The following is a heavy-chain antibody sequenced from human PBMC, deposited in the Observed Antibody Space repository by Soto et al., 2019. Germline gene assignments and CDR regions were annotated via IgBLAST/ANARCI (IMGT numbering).Heavy chain of an antibody. J-gene: IGHJ5*02. D-gene: IGHD6-13*01. CDR1: GYTFTSYD. V-gene: IGHV1-18*01. CDR3: ARFTSASGGWFDP. CDR2: IRAYNGDT. Sequence: QVQLVQSGAEVKKPGASVKVSCKASGYTFTSYDITWARQAPGQGLEWMGWIRAYNGDTNYAQKLQGRVTMTTDTSTSIAYMELRSLKSDETAMYYCARFTSASGGWFDPWGQGTLVTVSS.